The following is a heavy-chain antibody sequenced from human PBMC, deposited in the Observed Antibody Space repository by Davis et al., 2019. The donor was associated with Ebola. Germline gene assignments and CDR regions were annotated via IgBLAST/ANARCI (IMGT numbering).Heavy chain of an antibody. Sequence: PGGSLRLSCAASGFTFSNYGMHWVRQAPGKGLEWVAFIRYDGSIKHYADSVQGRFTTSRDDSKNTMYLQMNSLKVEDTAVYYCARGTSFIRGLVQGQFYYGMDVWGQGTTVTVSS. V-gene: IGHV3-30*02. D-gene: IGHD3/OR15-3a*01. CDR3: ARGTSFIRGLVQGQFYYGMDV. CDR1: GFTFSNYG. J-gene: IGHJ6*02. CDR2: IRYDGSIK.